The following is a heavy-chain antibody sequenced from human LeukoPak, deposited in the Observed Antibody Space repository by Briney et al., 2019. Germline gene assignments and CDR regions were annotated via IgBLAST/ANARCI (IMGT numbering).Heavy chain of an antibody. CDR3: ARARSYRHQLNALSYWFDP. V-gene: IGHV1-8*02. Sequence: ASVKVSCKASGYTFTDYYINWVRQAPGQGLEWMGWMNPNSGNTGYALKFQGRVTMTRNTSINTAYMELNSLRSEDTAVYYCARARSYRHQLNALSYWFDPWGQGTLVTVSS. J-gene: IGHJ5*02. D-gene: IGHD5-24*01. CDR1: GYTFTDYY. CDR2: MNPNSGNT.